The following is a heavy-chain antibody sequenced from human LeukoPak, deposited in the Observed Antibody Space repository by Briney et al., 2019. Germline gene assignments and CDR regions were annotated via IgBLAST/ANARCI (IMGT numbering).Heavy chain of an antibody. CDR1: GFNFSYYA. CDR3: ARRVGGTTGATDS. D-gene: IGHD1-26*01. Sequence: GGSLRLSCTASGFNFSYYAMHWVRQAPGKGLAWVALIWFDGSNEYYEDSVKGRFTISRDNSKDTVFLQMNRLTVDDTAVYFCARRVGGTTGATDSWGQGSLVSVS. J-gene: IGHJ5*02. V-gene: IGHV3-33*01. CDR2: IWFDGSNE.